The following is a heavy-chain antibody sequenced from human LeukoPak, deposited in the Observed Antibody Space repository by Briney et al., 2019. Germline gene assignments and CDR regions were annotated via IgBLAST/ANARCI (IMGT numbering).Heavy chain of an antibody. Sequence: ASVKVSCKVSGYILTEFSMHWVRQAPGKGLEWMGGFDPEDDEKIYAQKFQGRVTMTEDTPSETAHMELSSLGSEDTAVYYCAAESVAGHFDYWGQGTLVTVSS. CDR2: FDPEDDEK. D-gene: IGHD6-19*01. CDR3: AAESVAGHFDY. CDR1: GYILTEFS. J-gene: IGHJ4*02. V-gene: IGHV1-24*01.